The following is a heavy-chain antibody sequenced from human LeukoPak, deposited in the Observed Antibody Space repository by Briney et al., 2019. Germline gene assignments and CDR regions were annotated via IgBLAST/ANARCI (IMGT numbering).Heavy chain of an antibody. CDR1: GFTFSSYT. CDR2: ISVNSDHK. V-gene: IGHV3-21*01. J-gene: IGHJ4*02. Sequence: PGGSLRLSCAASGFTFSSYTMTWVRQAPGKGLEWVASISVNSDHKPYADSVKGRFTISRDNAKNSLYLQMNSLTADDTAVYFCTRGSYGDYDYWGQGNLVTVSS. D-gene: IGHD4-17*01. CDR3: TRGSYGDYDY.